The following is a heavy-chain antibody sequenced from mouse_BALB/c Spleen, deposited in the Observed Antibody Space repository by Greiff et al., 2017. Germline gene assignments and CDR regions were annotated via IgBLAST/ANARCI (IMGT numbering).Heavy chain of an antibody. CDR2: IWAGGST. Sequence: VKLVESGPGLVAPSQSLSITCTVSGFSLTSYGVHWVRQPPGKGLEWLGVIWAGGSTNYNSALMSRLSISKDNSKSQVFLKMNSLQTDDTAMYYCAIPYYGNDNWYFDVWGAGTTVTVSS. J-gene: IGHJ1*01. V-gene: IGHV2-9*02. CDR1: GFSLTSYG. CDR3: AIPYYGNDNWYFDV. D-gene: IGHD2-9*01.